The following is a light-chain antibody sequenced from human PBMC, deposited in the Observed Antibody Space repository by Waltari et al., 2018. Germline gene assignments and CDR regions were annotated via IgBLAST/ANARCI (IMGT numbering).Light chain of an antibody. J-gene: IGKJ3*01. CDR3: QQYYSTLLFT. CDR2: WAS. Sequence: DIVMTQSPASLAVSLGARATINCKSSQSVLYSSNNKNYLAWYQQKPGQPPKLLIYWASTRESGVPDRFSGSGSGTDFTLTISSLQAEDVAVYYCQQYYSTLLFTFGPGTKVDIK. CDR1: QSVLYSSNNKNY. V-gene: IGKV4-1*01.